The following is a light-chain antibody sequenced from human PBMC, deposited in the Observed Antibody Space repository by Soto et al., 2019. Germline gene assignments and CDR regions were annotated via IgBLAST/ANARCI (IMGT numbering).Light chain of an antibody. CDR2: EVT. Sequence: QSVLTQPASVSGSPGQSITISCAGTSSDVGSYNLVSWYQQHPGKAPKLMIYEVTKRPSGVSNRFSGSKSGNTASLTISGLQVEDEAHYYCCSYASSSTLVFGGGTKLTVL. J-gene: IGLJ2*01. CDR1: SSDVGSYNL. CDR3: CSYASSSTLV. V-gene: IGLV2-23*02.